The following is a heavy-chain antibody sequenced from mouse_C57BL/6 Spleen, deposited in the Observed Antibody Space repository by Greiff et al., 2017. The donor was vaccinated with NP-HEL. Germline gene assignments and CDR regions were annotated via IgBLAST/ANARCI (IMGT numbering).Heavy chain of an antibody. Sequence: VQRVESGAELVRPGASVKLSCKASGYTFTDYYINWVKQRPGQGLEWIARIYPGSGNTYYNEKFKGKATLTAEKSSSTAYMQLSSLTSEDSAVYFCARRGYDYDYAMDYWGQGTSVTVSS. CDR2: IYPGSGNT. CDR3: ARRGYDYDYAMDY. J-gene: IGHJ4*01. V-gene: IGHV1-76*01. D-gene: IGHD2-4*01. CDR1: GYTFTDYY.